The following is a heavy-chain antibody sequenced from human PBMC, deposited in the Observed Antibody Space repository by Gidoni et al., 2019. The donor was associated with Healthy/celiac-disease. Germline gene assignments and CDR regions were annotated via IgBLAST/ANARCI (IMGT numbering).Heavy chain of an antibody. CDR3: ARNDIVVVTTPRGAFDI. Sequence: QLQLQESGPGLVKPSETLSLPCTVSGGSISSSTYYWGWIRQPPGKGLEWIGSIYYSGSTYYNPSLKSRVTISVDTSKNQFSLKLSSVTAADTAVYYCARNDIVVVTTPRGAFDIWGQGTMVTVSS. D-gene: IGHD2-21*02. V-gene: IGHV4-39*01. J-gene: IGHJ3*02. CDR1: GGSISSSTYY. CDR2: IYYSGST.